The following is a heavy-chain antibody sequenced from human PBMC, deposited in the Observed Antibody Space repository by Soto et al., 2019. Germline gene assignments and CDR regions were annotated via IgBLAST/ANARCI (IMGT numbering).Heavy chain of an antibody. CDR2: IYAGGGTT. J-gene: IGHJ4*02. V-gene: IGHV3-23*01. CDR1: GFIFSNYA. D-gene: IGHD3-10*01. Sequence: PGGSLRLSCAASGFIFSNYAMFWVRQAPGKGLDWVSTIYAGGGTTRYAESVKGRFTISRDNSNNRLYLQLNNLRAEDTAVYFCAKDLIRGDGYVDFDYWGQGTLVTV. CDR3: AKDLIRGDGYVDFDY.